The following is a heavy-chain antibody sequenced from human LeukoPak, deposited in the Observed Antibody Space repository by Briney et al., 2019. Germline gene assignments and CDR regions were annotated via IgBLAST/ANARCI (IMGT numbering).Heavy chain of an antibody. CDR3: ARRGCYYDSSGGSYYFDY. V-gene: IGHV4-61*02. CDR2: IYTSGST. J-gene: IGHJ4*02. CDR1: GGSISSGSYY. D-gene: IGHD3-22*01. Sequence: SQTLSLTCTVSGGSISSGSYYWSWIRQPAGKGLEWIGRIYTSGSTNYNPSLKSRVTISVDTSKNQFSLKLSSVTAADTAVYYCARRGCYYDSSGGSYYFDYWGQGTLVTVSS.